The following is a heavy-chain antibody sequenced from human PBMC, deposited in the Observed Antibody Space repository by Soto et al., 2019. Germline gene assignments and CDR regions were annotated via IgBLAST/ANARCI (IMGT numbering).Heavy chain of an antibody. V-gene: IGHV2-5*02. CDR3: AHLTLTYGGVIGDDAFDM. CDR1: GFSLSTHGVG. Sequence: QITLKESGPPLVTPTQTLTLTCTFSGFSLSTHGVGVGWIRQPPGKALEWLAVIYWDDDRRYSPSLKTRLTITKDTSKNLVVLTLTNMDPVDTATYYCAHLTLTYGGVIGDDAFDMWGQGTMVTVSS. D-gene: IGHD3-16*02. CDR2: IYWDDDR. J-gene: IGHJ3*02.